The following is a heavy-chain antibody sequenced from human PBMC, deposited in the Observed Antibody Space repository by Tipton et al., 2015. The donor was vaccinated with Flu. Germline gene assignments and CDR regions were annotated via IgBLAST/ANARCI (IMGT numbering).Heavy chain of an antibody. CDR2: VYHDGST. Sequence: GLVKPSGTLSLNCAVPGGSLISQHWWNWVRQSPGKGLEWIGEVYHDGSTRYNPSFRSRVVISVDKSDNQFSLRLTSVTAADTAIYYCVRGWTTVVTSASFADWGPGTLVTVSS. J-gene: IGHJ4*02. CDR3: VRGWTTVVTSASFAD. CDR1: GGSLISQHW. V-gene: IGHV4-4*02. D-gene: IGHD4-23*01.